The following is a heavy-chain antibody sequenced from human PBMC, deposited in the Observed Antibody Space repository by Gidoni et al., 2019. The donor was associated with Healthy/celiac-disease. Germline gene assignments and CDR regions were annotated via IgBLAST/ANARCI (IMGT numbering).Heavy chain of an antibody. D-gene: IGHD6-13*01. CDR1: GGSCSGYY. Sequence: QVQLQQWGAGMLKPSETLSLTCAAYGGSCSGYYWSWIRQPPGKGLEWNREINHSGSTNYNPSLKSRVTISVDTSTNQFSLKLSSVTAADTAVYYCARGWAAAGLDYWGQGTLVTVSS. J-gene: IGHJ4*02. CDR2: INHSGST. CDR3: ARGWAAAGLDY. V-gene: IGHV4-34*01.